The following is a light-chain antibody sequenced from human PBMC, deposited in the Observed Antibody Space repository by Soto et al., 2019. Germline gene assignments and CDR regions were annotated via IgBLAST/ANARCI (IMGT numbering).Light chain of an antibody. Sequence: DIVITHSPDSLAVSLVERATINCNASQNVLYSSNNKNYLAWYQHKPGQPPKLLIYWASTRESGVPDRFSGSGSGTDFTLTISSLQAEDVAVYYCQQYFSAPLTFGGGTKVDIK. V-gene: IGKV4-1*01. J-gene: IGKJ4*01. CDR1: QNVLYSSNNKNY. CDR2: WAS. CDR3: QQYFSAPLT.